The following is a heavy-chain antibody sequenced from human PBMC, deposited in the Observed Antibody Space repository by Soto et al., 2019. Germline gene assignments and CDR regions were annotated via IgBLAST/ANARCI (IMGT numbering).Heavy chain of an antibody. Sequence: GGSLRLSCAASGFSFISYAMSWVRQAPGKGLEWVSTISGSDGKTFYADSVKGRFSISRDTSKNMLYLQMSNLRGDDTAVYYCVRWSYLDYWGQGTRVTVYS. CDR1: GFSFISYA. CDR3: VRWSYLDY. CDR2: ISGSDGKT. D-gene: IGHD3-3*01. J-gene: IGHJ4*02. V-gene: IGHV3-23*01.